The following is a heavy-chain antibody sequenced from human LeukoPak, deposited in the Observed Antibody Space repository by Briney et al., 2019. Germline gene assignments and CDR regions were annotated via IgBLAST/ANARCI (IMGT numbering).Heavy chain of an antibody. V-gene: IGHV3-64*01. CDR3: ARNVVGATGDAFDI. CDR1: GFTFSSYA. J-gene: IGHJ3*02. Sequence: GGSLRLSCAASGFTFSSYAMHWVRQAPGKGLEYVSAISSNGGSTYYANSVKGRFTISRDNSKNTLYLQMGSLRAEDMAVYYCARNVVGATGDAFDIWGQGTMVTVSS. CDR2: ISSNGGST. D-gene: IGHD1-26*01.